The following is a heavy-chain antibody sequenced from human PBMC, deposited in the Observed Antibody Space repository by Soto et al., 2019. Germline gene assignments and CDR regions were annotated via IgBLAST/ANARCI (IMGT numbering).Heavy chain of an antibody. CDR2: ISYDGSNK. V-gene: IGHV3-30-3*01. CDR1: GFTFGSYA. Sequence: QVQLVESGGGVVQPGRSLRLSCAASGFTFGSYAMHWVRQAPGKGLEWVAVISYDGSNKYYADSVKGRFTISRDNSKNTLYLQMNSLRAEDTAVYYCARDACSRGSCYPEEYYFDYWGQGTLVTVSS. D-gene: IGHD2-15*01. CDR3: ARDACSRGSCYPEEYYFDY. J-gene: IGHJ4*02.